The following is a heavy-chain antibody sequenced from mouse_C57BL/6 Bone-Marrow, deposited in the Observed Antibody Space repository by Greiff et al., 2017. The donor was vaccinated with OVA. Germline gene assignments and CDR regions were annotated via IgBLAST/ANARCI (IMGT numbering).Heavy chain of an antibody. CDR3: ARDDYDDAWFAY. D-gene: IGHD2-4*01. J-gene: IGHJ3*01. Sequence: VQLQQSGPVLVKPGASVKMSCKASGYTFTDYYMNWVKQSHGKSLEWIGVINPYNGGTSYNQKFKGKATLTVDKSSSTAYIELNSLTSEDSAVYYCARDDYDDAWFAYWGQGTLVTVSA. V-gene: IGHV1-19*01. CDR1: GYTFTDYY. CDR2: INPYNGGT.